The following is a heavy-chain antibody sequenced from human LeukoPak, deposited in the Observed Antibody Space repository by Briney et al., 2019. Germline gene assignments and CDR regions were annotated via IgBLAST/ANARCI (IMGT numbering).Heavy chain of an antibody. CDR1: GFTFSSYG. Sequence: GRSLRLSCAASGFTFSSYGMHWVRQAPGKGLEWVAVISYDGSNKYYADSVKGRFTISRDNSKNSLYLQMNSLRAEDTAVYYCARDAHLSYASGFDYWGQGILVTVSS. CDR3: ARDAHLSYASGFDY. J-gene: IGHJ4*02. D-gene: IGHD2-2*01. V-gene: IGHV3-30*03. CDR2: ISYDGSNK.